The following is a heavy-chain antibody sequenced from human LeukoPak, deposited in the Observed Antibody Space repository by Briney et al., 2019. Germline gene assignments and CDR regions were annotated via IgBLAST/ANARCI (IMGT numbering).Heavy chain of an antibody. D-gene: IGHD1-26*01. CDR3: AKDRGENSGSHAN. CDR1: GFTFSGYA. Sequence: GGSLRPSCAASGFTFSGYAMSWVRQAPGKGLEWVSAISGSGGSTNYADSVKGRFTISRDNSRNTLYLQMNSLRAEDTAVYYCAKDRGENSGSHANWGQGTLVTVSS. J-gene: IGHJ4*02. V-gene: IGHV3-23*01. CDR2: ISGSGGST.